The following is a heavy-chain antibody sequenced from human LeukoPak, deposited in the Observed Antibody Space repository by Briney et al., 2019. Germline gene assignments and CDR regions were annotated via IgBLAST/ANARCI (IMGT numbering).Heavy chain of an antibody. CDR3: AKGGYSYDSSGHNYFDY. CDR2: ISWNSGSI. D-gene: IGHD3-22*01. CDR1: GFTFDDYA. V-gene: IGHV3-9*01. Sequence: GRSLRLSCAASGFTFDDYAMHWVRQAPGKGLEWVSGISWNSGSIGYADSVKGRFTISRDNSRNTLYLQMNSLRAEDTAVYYCAKGGYSYDSSGHNYFDYWGQGTLVTVSS. J-gene: IGHJ4*02.